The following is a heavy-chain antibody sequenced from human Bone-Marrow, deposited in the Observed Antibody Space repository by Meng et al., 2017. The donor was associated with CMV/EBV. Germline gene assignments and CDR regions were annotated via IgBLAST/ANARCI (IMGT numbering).Heavy chain of an antibody. Sequence: SLKISCTASGFTCGDYAMSWVRQAPGKGLEWVGFIRSKAYGGTTEYAASVKGRFTISRDDSKSIAYLQMNSLKTEDTAVYYWTRYGGFLEWLLGYYYYGMDVWGQGTTVTVSS. CDR3: TRYGGFLEWLLGYYYYGMDV. CDR2: IRSKAYGGTT. J-gene: IGHJ6*02. CDR1: GFTCGDYA. V-gene: IGHV3-49*04. D-gene: IGHD3-3*01.